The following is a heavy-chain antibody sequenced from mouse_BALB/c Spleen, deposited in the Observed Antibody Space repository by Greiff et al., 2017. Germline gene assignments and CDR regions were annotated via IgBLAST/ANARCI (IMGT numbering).Heavy chain of an antibody. CDR1: GDSITSGY. J-gene: IGHJ3*01. D-gene: IGHD2-1*01. V-gene: IGHV3-8*02. Sequence: EVKLQESGPSLVKPSQTLSLTCSVTGDSITSGYWNWIRKFPGNKLEYMGYISYSGSTYYNPSLKSRISITRDTSKNQYYLQLNSVTTEDTATYYCARRGYYGNHGGFAYWGQGTLVTVSA. CDR2: ISYSGST. CDR3: ARRGYYGNHGGFAY.